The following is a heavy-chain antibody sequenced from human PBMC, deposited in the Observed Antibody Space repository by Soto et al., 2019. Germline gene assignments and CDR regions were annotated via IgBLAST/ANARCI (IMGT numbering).Heavy chain of an antibody. J-gene: IGHJ4*02. CDR1: GFTFSSSW. V-gene: IGHV3-74*01. CDR2: INADGSVT. Sequence: EVQLVESGGGLVQPGKSLRLSCTASGFTFSSSWIHWVRQAPGKGLEWVSRINADGSVTNYADSVKGRFTVSRDNAKNTLYLQMNSRRAEDTAVYFCATAGSYRFDYWGQGTLVTVSS. CDR3: ATAGSYRFDY. D-gene: IGHD3-10*01.